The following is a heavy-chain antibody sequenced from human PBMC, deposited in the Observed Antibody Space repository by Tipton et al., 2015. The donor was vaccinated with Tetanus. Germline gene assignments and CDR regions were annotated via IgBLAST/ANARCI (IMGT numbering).Heavy chain of an antibody. CDR2: INHSGST. V-gene: IGHV4-34*01. CDR1: GGSFSGYY. J-gene: IGHJ4*02. Sequence: TLSLTCAVYGGSFSGYYWSWIRQPPGKGLEWIGEINHSGSTNYNPSLKSRVTISVDTSKNQFSLKLSSVTAADTAVYYCARGSGYIAARLNYWGQGTLVTVSS. D-gene: IGHD6-6*01. CDR3: ARGSGYIAARLNY.